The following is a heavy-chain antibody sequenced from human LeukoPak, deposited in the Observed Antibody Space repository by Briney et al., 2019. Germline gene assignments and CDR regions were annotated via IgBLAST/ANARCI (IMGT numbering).Heavy chain of an antibody. CDR1: GGSFSGYY. CDR3: ASHLSGRPSNWFDP. Sequence: PSETLSLTCAVYGGSFSGYYWSWIRQPPGKGLEWIGEINHSGSTNYNPSLKSRVTISVDTSKNQFSLKLSSVTAADTAVYYCASHLSGRPSNWFDPWGQGTLVTVSS. V-gene: IGHV4-34*01. CDR2: INHSGST. D-gene: IGHD3-10*01. J-gene: IGHJ5*02.